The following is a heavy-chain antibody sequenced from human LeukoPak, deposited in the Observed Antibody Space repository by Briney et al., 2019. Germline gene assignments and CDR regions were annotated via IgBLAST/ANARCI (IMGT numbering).Heavy chain of an antibody. CDR3: ARPKSSGYYRLIAFDI. J-gene: IGHJ3*02. Sequence: SETLSLTCTVSGGSISSYYWSWIRQPPGKGLEWIGYIYYSGSTNYNPSLKSRVTISVDTSKNQFSLKLSSVTAADTAVYYCARPKSSGYYRLIAFDIWGQGTMVTVSS. V-gene: IGHV4-59*12. CDR1: GGSISSYY. D-gene: IGHD3-22*01. CDR2: IYYSGST.